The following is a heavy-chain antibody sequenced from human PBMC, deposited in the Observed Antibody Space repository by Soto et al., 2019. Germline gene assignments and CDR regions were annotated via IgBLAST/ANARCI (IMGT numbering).Heavy chain of an antibody. CDR2: IYPGDSDT. Sequence: LKISCKGSGYSFTSYWINWVRQMSGKGLGWMGVIYPGDSDTRYSPSFQGQVTISADKSINTAYLQWRSLKASDTAVYYCARHRGSPGSYFGMDVWGQGTTVTVSS. J-gene: IGHJ6*02. CDR1: GYSFTSYW. D-gene: IGHD5-12*01. CDR3: ARHRGSPGSYFGMDV. V-gene: IGHV5-51*01.